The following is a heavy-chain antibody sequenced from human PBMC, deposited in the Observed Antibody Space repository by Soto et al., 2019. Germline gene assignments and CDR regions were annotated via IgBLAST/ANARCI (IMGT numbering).Heavy chain of an antibody. D-gene: IGHD2-15*01. CDR1: GGSISSYY. J-gene: IGHJ1*01. V-gene: IGHV4-59*01. CDR3: ARVGYCSGGSCSSAYFHP. Sequence: PSETLSLTCTVSGGSISSYYWSWIRQPPGKGLEWIGYIYYSGSTNYNPSLKSRVTISVDTSKNQFSLKLSSVTAADTAVYYCARVGYCSGGSCSSAYFHPWGQGTVVTVSS. CDR2: IYYSGST.